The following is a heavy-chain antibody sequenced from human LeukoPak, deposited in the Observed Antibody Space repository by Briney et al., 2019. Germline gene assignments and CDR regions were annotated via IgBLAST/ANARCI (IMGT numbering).Heavy chain of an antibody. CDR3: ASWGSGYEFDGSTANFDY. V-gene: IGHV3-7*01. CDR2: IDQDGSEK. D-gene: IGHD5-12*01. Sequence: GGSLRLSCAASGFTFSSYWMSWVRQVPGKGLEWVANIDQDGSEKYYVDSVKGRFTISRDNAKNSLYLQMNSLRAEDTAVYYCASWGSGYEFDGSTANFDYWGQGTLVTVSS. CDR1: GFTFSSYW. J-gene: IGHJ4*02.